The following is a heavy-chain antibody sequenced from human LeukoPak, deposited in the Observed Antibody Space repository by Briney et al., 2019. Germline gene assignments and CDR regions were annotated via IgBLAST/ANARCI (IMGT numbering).Heavy chain of an antibody. J-gene: IGHJ6*02. CDR1: GYTFTSYG. CDR2: ISAYNGNT. V-gene: IGHV1-18*01. D-gene: IGHD2-15*01. Sequence: ASVKVSCKASGYTFTSYGISWARQAPGQGLEWMGWISAYNGNTNYAQKLQGRVTMTTDTSTSTAYMELRSLRSDDTAVYYCKVAANVDYYYYYGMDVWGQGTTVTVSS. CDR3: KVAANVDYYYYYGMDV.